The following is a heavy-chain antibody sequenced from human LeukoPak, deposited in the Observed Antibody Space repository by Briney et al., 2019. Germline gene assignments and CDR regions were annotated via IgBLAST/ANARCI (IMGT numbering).Heavy chain of an antibody. CDR1: GGSISSYY. D-gene: IGHD3-22*01. CDR2: IYYSGNT. Sequence: SETLSLTCTVSGGSISSYYWSWIRQPPGKGLEWIGYIYYSGNTNYNPSLKSRVTISVDTSKNQFSLKLSSVTAADTAVYYCARDYYDSSGYSPGDAFDIWGQGTMVTVSS. J-gene: IGHJ3*02. V-gene: IGHV4-59*12. CDR3: ARDYYDSSGYSPGDAFDI.